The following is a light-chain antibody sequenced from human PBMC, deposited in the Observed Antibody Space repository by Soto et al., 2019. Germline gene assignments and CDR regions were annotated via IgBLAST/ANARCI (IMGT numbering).Light chain of an antibody. V-gene: IGLV2-14*01. CDR2: EVS. CDR3: SSYTSSSTL. J-gene: IGLJ1*01. Sequence: QSALTQPASGSGSPGQSITISCTGTSSDVGGYNYVSWYQQHPGKAPKLMIYEVSNRPLGVSNRFSGSKSGNTASLTISGLQAEDEADYYCSSYTSSSTLFGTGTKVTVL. CDR1: SSDVGGYNY.